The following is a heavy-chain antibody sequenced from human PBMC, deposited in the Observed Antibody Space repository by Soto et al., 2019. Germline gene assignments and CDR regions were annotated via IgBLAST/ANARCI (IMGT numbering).Heavy chain of an antibody. CDR1: GFTFSSYA. CDR3: ARDLQDSSGLLGY. CDR2: ISYDGSNK. D-gene: IGHD3-22*01. J-gene: IGHJ4*02. Sequence: QVQLVESGGGVVQPGRSLRLSSAASGFTFSSYAMHWVRQAPGKGLEWVAVISYDGSNKYYADSVKGRFTISRDNSKNTLYLQMNSLRAEDTAVYYCARDLQDSSGLLGYWGQGTLVTVSS. V-gene: IGHV3-30-3*01.